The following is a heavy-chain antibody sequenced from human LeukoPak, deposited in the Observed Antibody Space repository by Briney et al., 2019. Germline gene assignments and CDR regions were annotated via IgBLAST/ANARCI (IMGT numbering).Heavy chain of an antibody. CDR3: AKDWNGDV. V-gene: IGHV3-23*01. Sequence: GGSLRLSCAASGFTFSSYAMSWVRQAPGKGLEWVSAISGRDGSIYYADCVKGRFTISRDNSKNTLYLQMNSLRAEDTAVYYCAKDWNGDVWGKGTTVTVSS. D-gene: IGHD3-3*01. CDR1: GFTFSSYA. CDR2: ISGRDGSI. J-gene: IGHJ6*04.